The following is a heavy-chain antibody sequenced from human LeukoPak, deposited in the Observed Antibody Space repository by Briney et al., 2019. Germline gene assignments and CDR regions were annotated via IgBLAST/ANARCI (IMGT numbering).Heavy chain of an antibody. CDR2: IKQDGGEK. J-gene: IGHJ6*02. Sequence: PGGSLRLSCAASGFPFSSYWMSWVRQAPGKGLEWVANIKQDGGEKFYVDSVKGRFTISRDNAKNSLFLQMNGLRAEDTAVYYCARAGIAAAGTRIGYYYGMDVWGQGTTVTVSS. V-gene: IGHV3-7*03. D-gene: IGHD6-13*01. CDR3: ARAGIAAAGTRIGYYYGMDV. CDR1: GFPFSSYW.